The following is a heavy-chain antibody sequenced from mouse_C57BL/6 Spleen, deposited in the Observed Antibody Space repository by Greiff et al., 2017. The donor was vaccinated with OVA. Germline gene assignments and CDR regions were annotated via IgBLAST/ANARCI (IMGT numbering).Heavy chain of an antibody. V-gene: IGHV1-80*01. J-gene: IGHJ2*01. Sequence: VQLKQSGAELVKPGASVKISCKASGYAFSSYWMNWVKQRPGKGLEWIGQIYPGDGDTNYNGKFKGKATLTADKSSSTAYMQLSSLTSEDSAVYFCAREQGGNYVDYWGQGTTLTVSS. CDR1: GYAFSSYW. CDR2: IYPGDGDT. CDR3: AREQGGNYVDY.